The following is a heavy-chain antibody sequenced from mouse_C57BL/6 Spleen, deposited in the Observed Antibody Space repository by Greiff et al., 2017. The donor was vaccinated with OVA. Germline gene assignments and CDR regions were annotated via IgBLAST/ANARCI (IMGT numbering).Heavy chain of an antibody. V-gene: IGHV1-69*01. Sequence: QVQLQQPGAELVMPGASVKLSCKASGYTFTSYWMHWVKQRPGQGLEWIGEIDPSDSYTNYNQKFKGKSTLTVDKSSSTAYMQLSSLTSEDSAVYYCARSPYGYDYAMDYWGQGTSVTVSS. J-gene: IGHJ4*01. CDR1: GYTFTSYW. CDR3: ARSPYGYDYAMDY. D-gene: IGHD2-2*01. CDR2: IDPSDSYT.